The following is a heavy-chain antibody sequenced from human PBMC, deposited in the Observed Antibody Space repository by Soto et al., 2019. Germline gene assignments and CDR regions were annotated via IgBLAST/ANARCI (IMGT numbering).Heavy chain of an antibody. Sequence: QVQLQQSGPGLVKPSQTLSLTCAISGDSVSSDSVTWNWIRQSPSRGLEWLGRTYYRSKWYSDYALSVKSRVTITADMSKNQVSLQLNSVTPEDSAVYYCVRLIGNSWLDYWGQGTLVTVSS. CDR2: TYYRSKWYS. V-gene: IGHV6-1*01. J-gene: IGHJ5*01. CDR3: VRLIGNSWLDY. CDR1: GDSVSSDSVT. D-gene: IGHD2-8*01.